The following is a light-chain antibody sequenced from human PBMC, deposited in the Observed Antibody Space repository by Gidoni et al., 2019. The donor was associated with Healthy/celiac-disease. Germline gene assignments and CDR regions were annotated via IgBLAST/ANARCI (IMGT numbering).Light chain of an antibody. CDR1: QSVSSSY. J-gene: IGKJ2*01. V-gene: IGKV3-20*01. Sequence: EIVFTQSPGTLSLSPGERATLSCRASQSVSSSYLAWYQQKPGQAPRLLISGASSRATGIPDRFSGSGSGTDFTLTISRLEPEDFAVYYCQQYGSSPRAFGQGTKLEIK. CDR3: QQYGSSPRA. CDR2: GAS.